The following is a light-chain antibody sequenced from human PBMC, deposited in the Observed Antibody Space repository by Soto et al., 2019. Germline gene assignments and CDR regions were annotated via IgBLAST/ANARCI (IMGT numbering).Light chain of an antibody. CDR2: GKS. V-gene: IGKV1-39*01. Sequence: IQVTQSPSSLSASVGDRITVTCRASQNISTYLSWYQQKPGKDPRLLMYGKSNLQSGAPSRFSGSGSGTDFTLTITSLQPEDFATYYCQQSYIDLTFGGGTKVDIK. CDR3: QQSYIDLT. CDR1: QNISTY. J-gene: IGKJ4*01.